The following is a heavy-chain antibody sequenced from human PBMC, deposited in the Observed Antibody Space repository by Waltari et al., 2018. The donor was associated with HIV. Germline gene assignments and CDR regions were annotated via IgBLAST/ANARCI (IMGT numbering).Heavy chain of an antibody. D-gene: IGHD6-6*01. V-gene: IGHV3-33*01. CDR1: GFTFSSYG. CDR2: IWYDGSNK. CDR3: AREGYSSSSVYFDY. J-gene: IGHJ4*02. Sequence: QVQLVESGGGVVQPGRSLRLSCAASGFTFSSYGMHWVRQAPGKGLEWVAVIWYDGSNKYYADSVKGRFTISRDNSKNTLYLQMNSLRAEDTAVYYCAREGYSSSSVYFDYWGQGTLVTVSS.